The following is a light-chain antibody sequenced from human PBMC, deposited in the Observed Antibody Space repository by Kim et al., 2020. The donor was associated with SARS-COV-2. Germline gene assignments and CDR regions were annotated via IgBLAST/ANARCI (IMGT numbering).Light chain of an antibody. Sequence: SPGERATLSCRASQSVSSNLAWYQQKPGQAPRLRIYGASTRATGIPARFSGSGSGTEFTLTISSLQSEDFAVYYCQQYNNWPSITFGQGTRLEIK. J-gene: IGKJ5*01. CDR3: QQYNNWPSIT. CDR2: GAS. V-gene: IGKV3-15*01. CDR1: QSVSSN.